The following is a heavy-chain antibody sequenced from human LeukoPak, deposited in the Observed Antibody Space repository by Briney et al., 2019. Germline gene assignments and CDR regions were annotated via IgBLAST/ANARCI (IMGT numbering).Heavy chain of an antibody. CDR1: GGSISSSSYY. J-gene: IGHJ6*03. CDR2: IYYSGST. CDR3: ARDMGDRYYYYMDV. D-gene: IGHD3-16*01. V-gene: IGHV4-39*07. Sequence: SETLSLTCTVSGGSISSSSYYWGWIRQPPGTGLEWIGSIYYSGSTYYNPSLKSRVTISVDTSKNQFSLKLSSVTAADTAVYYCARDMGDRYYYYMDVWGKGTTVTVSS.